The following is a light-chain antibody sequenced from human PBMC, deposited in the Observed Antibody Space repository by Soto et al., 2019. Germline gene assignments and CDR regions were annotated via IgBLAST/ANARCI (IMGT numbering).Light chain of an antibody. CDR3: QTWGTGIQVV. V-gene: IGLV4-69*01. CDR1: SGHSSYA. J-gene: IGLJ2*01. Sequence: QPVLTQSPSASASLGASVKLTCTLSSGHSSYAIAWHQQQPEKGPRYLMKLNSDGSHSKGDGIPDRFSDSSSGAERYLTISSLQSEDEADYYCQTWGTGIQVVFGGGTKLTVL. CDR2: LNSDGSH.